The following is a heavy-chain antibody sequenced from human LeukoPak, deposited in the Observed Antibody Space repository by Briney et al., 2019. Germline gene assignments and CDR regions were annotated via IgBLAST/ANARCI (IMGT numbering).Heavy chain of an antibody. J-gene: IGHJ5*02. CDR1: GFTLSDYH. CDR2: ITTISHYI. V-gene: IGHV3-21*01. CDR3: ARSGGPGTYHQLRYNWFEP. Sequence: GGSLRLSCAASGFTLSDYHMNWVRQAPGKGLEWLSSITTISHYIYYAGAVRGRFTISRDNAKNSLYLQMNSLRGEDTAVYYCARSGGPGTYHQLRYNWFEPWGQGTLVTVSS. D-gene: IGHD3-10*01.